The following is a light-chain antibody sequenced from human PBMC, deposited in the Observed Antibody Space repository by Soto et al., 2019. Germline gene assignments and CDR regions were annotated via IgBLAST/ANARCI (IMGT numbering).Light chain of an antibody. V-gene: IGKV3-20*01. J-gene: IGKJ3*01. Sequence: EIVLTQSPGTLSLSPGGRASLSCRASQSVSPYLAWYQQKPGQAPRLLIYGASTRAIGIPDRFSGSGSGTDLTLTISRLESEDSAVYYCQQYVSSPFTFGPGTKVDIK. CDR2: GAS. CDR3: QQYVSSPFT. CDR1: QSVSPY.